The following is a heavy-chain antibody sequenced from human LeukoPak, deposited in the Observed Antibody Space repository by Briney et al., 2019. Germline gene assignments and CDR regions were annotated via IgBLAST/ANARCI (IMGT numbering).Heavy chain of an antibody. CDR3: ARDHWGSGMAHAA. Sequence: ASVKVSCKASVGTFSSYAISWVRQAPGQGLEWMGGIIPIFGTANYAQKFQGRVTITADESTSTAYMELSSLRSEDTAVYYCARDHWGSGMAHAAWGQGTLVTVSS. CDR1: VGTFSSYA. V-gene: IGHV1-69*13. D-gene: IGHD7-27*01. CDR2: IIPIFGTA. J-gene: IGHJ5*02.